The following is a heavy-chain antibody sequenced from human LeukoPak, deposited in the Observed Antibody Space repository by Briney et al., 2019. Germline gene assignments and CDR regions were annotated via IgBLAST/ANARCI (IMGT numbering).Heavy chain of an antibody. CDR1: GFNFDEYA. J-gene: IGHJ4*02. CDR3: ARYGSGSKYRDPFDS. D-gene: IGHD3-10*01. V-gene: IGHV3-48*01. CDR2: VYRDSSVI. Sequence: GGSLRLSCVASGFNFDEYAMNWVRQAPGKGLEWISCVYRDSSVIHYADSVRGRFTVSRDNGKNSVYLQMNSLRADDTAVYFCARYGSGSKYRDPFDSWGQGTLVTVSS.